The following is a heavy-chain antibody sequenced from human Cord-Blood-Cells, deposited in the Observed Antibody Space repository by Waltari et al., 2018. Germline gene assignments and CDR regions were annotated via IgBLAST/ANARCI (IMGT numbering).Heavy chain of an antibody. CDR1: GFTFSSYA. CDR3: AKDRGNYDFWSGNDY. CDR2: ISGSCVST. D-gene: IGHD3-3*01. Sequence: EVQLLESGGGLVQPGGSLRLSCAASGFTFSSYAMSWVRQAPGKGLEWVSAISGSCVSTYYADSVKGRFTISRDNSKNTLYLQMNSLRAEDTAVYYCAKDRGNYDFWSGNDYWGQGTLVTVSS. V-gene: IGHV3-23*01. J-gene: IGHJ4*02.